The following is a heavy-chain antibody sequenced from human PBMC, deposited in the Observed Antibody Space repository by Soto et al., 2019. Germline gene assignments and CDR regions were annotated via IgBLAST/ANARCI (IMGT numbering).Heavy chain of an antibody. Sequence: SETLSLTCTVSGGSISSYFWSWIRQPPGKGLEWIGYINYSGGTSYNPSLKSRLTISLDTSKNQFSLKLSSVTAADTAVYYCAILRGMDVWGQGTTVTVS. J-gene: IGHJ6*02. CDR1: GGSISSYF. CDR2: INYSGGT. D-gene: IGHD2-15*01. V-gene: IGHV4-59*01. CDR3: AILRGMDV.